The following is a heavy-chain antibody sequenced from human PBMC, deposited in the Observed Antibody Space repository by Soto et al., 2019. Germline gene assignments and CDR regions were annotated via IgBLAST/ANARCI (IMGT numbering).Heavy chain of an antibody. V-gene: IGHV2-5*02. CDR1: GLSLRTTGVG. CDR2: LYWDDDK. Sequence: QITLKESGPTLVKPTQTLTLTCTFSGLSLRTTGVGVGWVRQPPGKALEWLALLYWDDDKRYSPSLKGRLTITKDTSEKQVVLTMTNMDTVDTATYYCVQSRCGGDCLQIYSSHSYYGLEVWGQGTTVTVSS. CDR3: VQSRCGGDCLQIYSSHSYYGLEV. J-gene: IGHJ6*02. D-gene: IGHD2-21*02.